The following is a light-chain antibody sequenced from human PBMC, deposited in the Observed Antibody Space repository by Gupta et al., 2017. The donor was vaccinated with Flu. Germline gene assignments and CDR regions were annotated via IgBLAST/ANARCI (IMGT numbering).Light chain of an antibody. J-gene: IGKJ4*01. CDR2: WAS. CDR3: QQYYSNPIT. Sequence: DIVMTQSPDLLAVPLGERAPVNCESSQSLLYDSNNKNYLAWYRQKSGQPPKLLIYWASTRQSGVPDRFSGSGSGTHFTLTISSLQADDVAVYYCQQYYSNPITFGGGTKVEI. V-gene: IGKV4-1*01. CDR1: QSLLYDSNNKNY.